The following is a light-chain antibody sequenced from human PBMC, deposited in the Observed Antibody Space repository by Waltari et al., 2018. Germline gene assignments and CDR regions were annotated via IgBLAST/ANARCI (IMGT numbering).Light chain of an antibody. Sequence: QSALTQPASVSGSPGQSITISCTGTSSDVGGYNYVSWYQQHPGKAPKLMIYEVHNRPSGVSNRFSGSKSGNTASLTISGLQAEDEADYYCSSYTRSGPLFVGGTKLTVL. CDR2: EVH. CDR3: SSYTRSGPL. J-gene: IGLJ3*02. CDR1: SSDVGGYNY. V-gene: IGLV2-14*01.